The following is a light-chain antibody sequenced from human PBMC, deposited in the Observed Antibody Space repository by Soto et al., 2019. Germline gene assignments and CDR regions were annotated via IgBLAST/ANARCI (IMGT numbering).Light chain of an antibody. J-gene: IGKJ1*01. Sequence: DIQITQSPPTLSLFVLGTVTITCRASQTISSWLAWYQQKPGKAPKLLIYKASTLKSGVPSRFSGSGSGTEFTLTISSLQPDDFATYYCQHYNSYSEAFGQGTKVDIK. CDR3: QHYNSYSEA. CDR1: QTISSW. V-gene: IGKV1-5*03. CDR2: KAS.